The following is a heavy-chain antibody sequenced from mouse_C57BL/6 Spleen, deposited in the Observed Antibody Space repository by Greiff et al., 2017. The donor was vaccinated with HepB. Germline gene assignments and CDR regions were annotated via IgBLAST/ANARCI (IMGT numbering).Heavy chain of an antibody. CDR3: ARYYYGSRSYWYFDV. J-gene: IGHJ1*03. V-gene: IGHV1-63*01. Sequence: VQLQQSGAELVRPGTSVKMSCKASGYTFTNYWIGWAKQRPGHGLEWIGDIYPGGGYTNYNEKFKGKATLTADKSSSTAYMQLSSLTSEDSAIYYCARYYYGSRSYWYFDVWGTGTTVTVSS. D-gene: IGHD1-1*01. CDR2: IYPGGGYT. CDR1: GYTFTNYW.